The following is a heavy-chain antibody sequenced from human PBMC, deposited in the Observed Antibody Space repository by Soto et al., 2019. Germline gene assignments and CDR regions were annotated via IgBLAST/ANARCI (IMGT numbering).Heavy chain of an antibody. J-gene: IGHJ4*02. CDR1: VGSFSVYY. V-gene: IGHV4-34*01. Sequence: SETLSVTCAVYVGSFSVYYWSWIRQPPGKGLEWIGEINHSGSTNYNPSLKSRVTISVDTSKNQFSLKLSSVTAADTAVYYCASGYSYGNFDYWGQGTMVTVSS. D-gene: IGHD5-18*01. CDR3: ASGYSYGNFDY. CDR2: INHSGST.